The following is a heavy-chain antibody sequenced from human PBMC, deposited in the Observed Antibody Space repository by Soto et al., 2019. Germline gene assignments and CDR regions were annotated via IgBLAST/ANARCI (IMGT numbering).Heavy chain of an antibody. D-gene: IGHD6-19*01. CDR2: VHPSGST. CDR1: GAPFTPYS. J-gene: IGHJ6*02. Sequence: QVLLRQWGAGLLRPSETLSLTCGVSGAPFTPYSWIWIRQPPGGGLEWIGEVHPSGSTSYNPSFKSRVTISLDTYSRQFSLHLAAMTAADTAVYYCARGWGATGYTRGWQRVAYYHSALDVWGQGTAVTVSS. CDR3: ARGWGATGYTRGWQRVAYYHSALDV. V-gene: IGHV4-34*01.